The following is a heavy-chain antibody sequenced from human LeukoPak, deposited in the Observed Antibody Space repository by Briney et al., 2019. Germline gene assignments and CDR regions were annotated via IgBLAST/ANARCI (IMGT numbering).Heavy chain of an antibody. J-gene: IGHJ4*02. CDR3: AKGGYDYVEVGYFDY. Sequence: GGSLRLSCAASGFTFASYAMSWVRQTPGKGLEWVSVIIGSVASTYYADSVKGRFTISGDNSKNTLYLQMNSLRADDTAVYYCAKGGYDYVEVGYFDYWGQGTLVTVSS. CDR1: GFTFASYA. CDR2: IIGSVAST. D-gene: IGHD5-12*01. V-gene: IGHV3-23*01.